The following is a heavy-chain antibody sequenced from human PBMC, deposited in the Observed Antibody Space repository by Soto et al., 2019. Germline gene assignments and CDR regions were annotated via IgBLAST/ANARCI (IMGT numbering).Heavy chain of an antibody. CDR1: GFSFSSYS. V-gene: IGHV3-48*01. D-gene: IGHD2-15*01. Sequence: GGSLRLSCAASGFSFSSYSMNWVRQAPGKGLEWVSYISSSSATIEYADSVRGRFTISRDNAKNSLYLQMNSLRAEDTAVYYCAGRFDYWGQGTLVTV. J-gene: IGHJ4*02. CDR2: ISSSSATI. CDR3: AGRFDY.